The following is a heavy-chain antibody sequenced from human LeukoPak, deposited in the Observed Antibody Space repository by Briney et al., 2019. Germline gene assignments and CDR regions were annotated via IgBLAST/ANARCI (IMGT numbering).Heavy chain of an antibody. CDR1: GGTFSSYS. CDR2: IIPIFGTA. CDR3: ARVVKPWLVLDGANNWFDT. J-gene: IGHJ5*02. Sequence: SVKVSCKASGGTFSSYSISWVRQAPGQGREWMGGIIPIFGTANYAQKLQGRVTITADKSTSTVYMELSGLRSEDTAVYYCARVVKPWLVLDGANNWFDTWGQGTLVTVSS. V-gene: IGHV1-69*06. D-gene: IGHD6-19*01.